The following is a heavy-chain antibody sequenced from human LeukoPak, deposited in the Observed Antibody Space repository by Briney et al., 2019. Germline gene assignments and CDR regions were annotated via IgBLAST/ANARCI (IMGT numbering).Heavy chain of an antibody. CDR1: GGXISSSAYY. J-gene: IGHJ4*02. V-gene: IGHV4-39*01. Sequence: PSETLSLTCTVSGGXISSSAYYWDWIRQPPGMGLEWIGTIYYSGATYYNPSLKSRVTISVDTSKNQFSLKLSSVTAADTAVYYCARHADYWGQGTLVTVSS. CDR3: ARHADY. CDR2: IYYSGAT.